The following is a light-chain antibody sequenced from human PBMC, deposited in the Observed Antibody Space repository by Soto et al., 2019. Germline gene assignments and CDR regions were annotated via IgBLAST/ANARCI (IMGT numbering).Light chain of an antibody. Sequence: EIVLTQSPATLSLSPGERATLSCRASQSVSSYLAWYQQKPGQAPRLLIYDASNRATGIPARFSGSGSGTDFTLTISSLEPEDFAVYYCQQRSNGQPGLTGGGGTKVEIK. J-gene: IGKJ4*01. CDR2: DAS. V-gene: IGKV3-11*01. CDR3: QQRSNGQPGLT. CDR1: QSVSSY.